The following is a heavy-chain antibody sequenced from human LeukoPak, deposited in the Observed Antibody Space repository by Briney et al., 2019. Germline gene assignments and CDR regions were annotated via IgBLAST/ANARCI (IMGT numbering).Heavy chain of an antibody. V-gene: IGHV3-30-3*01. Sequence: PGGSLRLSCAASGFTFSSYAMHWVRQAPGKGLEWVAVISYDGSNIYYADSVKGRFTISRDNSKNTLYLQMNSLRAEDTAVYYCARDREQLASYFQHWGQGTLVTVSS. CDR1: GFTFSSYA. CDR2: ISYDGSNI. J-gene: IGHJ1*01. CDR3: ARDREQLASYFQH. D-gene: IGHD6-13*01.